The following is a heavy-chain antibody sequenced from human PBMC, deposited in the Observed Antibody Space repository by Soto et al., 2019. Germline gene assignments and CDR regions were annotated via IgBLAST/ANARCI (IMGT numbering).Heavy chain of an antibody. V-gene: IGHV3-66*01. CDR2: IYSGGST. J-gene: IGHJ6*03. CDR3: ARGYSSSWYIYYYYMDV. CDR1: GFTVSSNY. Sequence: ESGGGLVQPGGSLRLSCAASGFTVSSNYMSWVRQAPGKGLEWVSVIYSGGSTYYADSVKGRFTISRDNSKNTLYLQMNSLRAEDTAVYYCARGYSSSWYIYYYYMDVWGKGTTVTVSS. D-gene: IGHD6-13*01.